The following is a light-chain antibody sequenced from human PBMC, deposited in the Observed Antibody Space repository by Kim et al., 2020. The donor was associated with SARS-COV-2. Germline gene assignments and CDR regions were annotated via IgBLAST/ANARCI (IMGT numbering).Light chain of an antibody. J-gene: IGKJ4*01. CDR1: QSVSSN. CDR2: RAS. CDR3: QQYSHWPLT. Sequence: EIVMTQSPATLSVSPGERATLSCRASQSVSSNLAWYQQKPGQAPRLLIYRASTRATGIPGRFSGSGSGTEFTLTISSLQSEDFAVYYCQQYSHWPLTFGGGTKLEI. V-gene: IGKV3-15*01.